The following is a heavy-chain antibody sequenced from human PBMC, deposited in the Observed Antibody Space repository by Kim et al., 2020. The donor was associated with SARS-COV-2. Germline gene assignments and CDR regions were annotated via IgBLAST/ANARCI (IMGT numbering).Heavy chain of an antibody. Sequence: GESLKISCKGSGYSFTSYWIGWVHQMPGKGLEWMGIIYPGDSDTRYSPSFQGQVTISADKSISTAYLQWSSLKASDTAMYYCARWNYGSGSYRYGFDPWGQGTLVTVSS. CDR2: IYPGDSDT. CDR3: ARWNYGSGSYRYGFDP. CDR1: GYSFTSYW. V-gene: IGHV5-51*07. J-gene: IGHJ5*02. D-gene: IGHD3-10*01.